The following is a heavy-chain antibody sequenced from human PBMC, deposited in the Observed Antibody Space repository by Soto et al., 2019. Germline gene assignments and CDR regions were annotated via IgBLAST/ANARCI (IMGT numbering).Heavy chain of an antibody. CDR2: MSYDGSNK. CDR1: GFTFSSNA. V-gene: IGHV3-30-3*01. D-gene: IGHD3-16*01. J-gene: IGHJ4*02. CDR3: ARDGGAY. Sequence: QVQLVESGGGVVQPGRSLRLSCAASGFTFSSNAMHWVRRAPGKGLEWMAVMSYDGSNKYYADSVKGRFTISRDNSKNTLYLQMNSLRPEVTALDYCARDGGAYCGQGTLVIVSS.